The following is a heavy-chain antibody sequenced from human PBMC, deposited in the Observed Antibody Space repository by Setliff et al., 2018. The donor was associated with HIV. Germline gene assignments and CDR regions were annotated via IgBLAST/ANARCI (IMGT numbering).Heavy chain of an antibody. CDR1: GINLGDYG. V-gene: IGHV3-20*04. J-gene: IGHJ4*02. CDR3: AKEPKLGGIAAPFDY. D-gene: IGHD6-6*01. Sequence: PGGSLRLSCAASGINLGDYGMSWVRQVPGKGLEWVSGINWNGDRIGYADSVKGRFTISRDNARNSLYLQMNSLRAEDTAMYYCAKEPKLGGIAAPFDYWGQGTLVTVSS. CDR2: INWNGDRI.